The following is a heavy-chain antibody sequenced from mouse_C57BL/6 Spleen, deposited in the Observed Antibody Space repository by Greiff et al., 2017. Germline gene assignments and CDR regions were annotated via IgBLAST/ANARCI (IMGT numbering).Heavy chain of an antibody. J-gene: IGHJ4*01. Sequence: EVQLQQSGPELVKPGASVKISCKASGYSFTGYYMNWVKQSPEKSLEWIGEINPSTGGTTYNQKFKAKATLTVDKSSSTAYMQLKSLTSEDSAVYYCARNSYGSSYYAMDYWGQGTSVTVSS. CDR1: GYSFTGYY. CDR2: INPSTGGT. D-gene: IGHD1-1*01. CDR3: ARNSYGSSYYAMDY. V-gene: IGHV1-42*01.